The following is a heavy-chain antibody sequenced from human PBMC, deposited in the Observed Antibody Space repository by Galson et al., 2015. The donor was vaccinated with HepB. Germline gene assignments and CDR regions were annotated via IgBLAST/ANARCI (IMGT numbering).Heavy chain of an antibody. CDR2: ISYDGSNK. J-gene: IGHJ6*02. V-gene: IGHV3-30-3*01. D-gene: IGHD1-7*01. Sequence: SLRLSCAASGFTFSSYAMHWVRQAPGKGLEWVAVISYDGSNKYYADSVKGRFTISRDNSKNTLYLQMNSLRAEDTAEYYCAREELELRSVYYYYSMDVWGQGTTVTVSS. CDR3: AREELELRSVYYYYSMDV. CDR1: GFTFSSYA.